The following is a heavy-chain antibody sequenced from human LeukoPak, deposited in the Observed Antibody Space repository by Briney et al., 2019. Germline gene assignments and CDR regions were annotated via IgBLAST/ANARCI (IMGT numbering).Heavy chain of an antibody. V-gene: IGHV3-23*01. CDR3: ARLQGVAGTSYYFDY. Sequence: GGSLRLSCAASGFTFSSYAMSWVRQAPGKGLEWVSAISGSGGSTYYADSVKGRFTISRDNSKNTLYLQMNSLRAEDTSVYYCARLQGVAGTSYYFDYWGQGTLVTVSS. CDR2: ISGSGGST. J-gene: IGHJ4*02. CDR1: GFTFSSYA. D-gene: IGHD6-13*01.